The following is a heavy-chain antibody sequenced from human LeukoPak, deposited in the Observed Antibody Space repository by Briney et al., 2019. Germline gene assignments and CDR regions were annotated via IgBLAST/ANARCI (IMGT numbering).Heavy chain of an antibody. V-gene: IGHV3-23*01. CDR2: ISGSGGST. J-gene: IGHJ3*02. CDR3: AKRGIAAADAFDI. D-gene: IGHD6-13*01. CDR1: GFTFSSYA. Sequence: PGGSLRLSCAASGFTFSSYAMSWVPEAPGKGLEWGSAISGSGGSTYYADSVKGRFTISRDNSKNTLYLQMNSLRAEDTAVYYCAKRGIAAADAFDIWGQGTMVTVSS.